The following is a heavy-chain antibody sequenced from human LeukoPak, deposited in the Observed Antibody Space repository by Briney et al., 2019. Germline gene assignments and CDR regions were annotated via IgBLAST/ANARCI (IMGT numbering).Heavy chain of an antibody. CDR2: IYYSGST. D-gene: IGHD5-18*01. CDR1: GGSISSSSYY. CDR3: ARADTAMEGFDY. J-gene: IGHJ4*02. Sequence: PSETLSLTCTVSGGSISSSSYYWGWIRQPPGKGLEWIGSIYYSGSTYYNPSLKSRVTMSVDTSKNQFSLKLSSVTAADTAVYYCARADTAMEGFDYWGQGTLVTVSS. V-gene: IGHV4-39*07.